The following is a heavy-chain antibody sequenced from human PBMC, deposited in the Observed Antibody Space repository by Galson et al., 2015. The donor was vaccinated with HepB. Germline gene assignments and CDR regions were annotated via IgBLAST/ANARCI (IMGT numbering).Heavy chain of an antibody. CDR3: ASRTIATRVRRDY. D-gene: IGHD6-6*01. Sequence: SLRLSCAASGFNLKIYDMNWVRQAPGKGLEWISFISDSGSGIFYADSVKGRFTISRDNAKNSLYLQMNSLRAEDTAVYYCASRTIATRVRRDYWGQGTLRTVSS. V-gene: IGHV3-48*03. CDR1: GFNLKIYD. CDR2: ISDSGSGI. J-gene: IGHJ4*02.